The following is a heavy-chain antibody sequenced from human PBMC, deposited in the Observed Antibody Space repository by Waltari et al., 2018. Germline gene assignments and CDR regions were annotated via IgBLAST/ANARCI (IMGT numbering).Heavy chain of an antibody. Sequence: EANLAESGGGLVQPGGSLRLSCPASGFRFSLSGMSWVRHAPGKGLGGVSASSGSGADTFYADSVKDRFVISRDNSKNTVFLEMNSLRAEDTALYYCAKDPPGSYYEGFDEWGQGTMVTVSS. V-gene: IGHV3-23*04. J-gene: IGHJ3*01. CDR2: SSGSGADT. D-gene: IGHD1-26*01. CDR1: GFRFSLSG. CDR3: AKDPPGSYYEGFDE.